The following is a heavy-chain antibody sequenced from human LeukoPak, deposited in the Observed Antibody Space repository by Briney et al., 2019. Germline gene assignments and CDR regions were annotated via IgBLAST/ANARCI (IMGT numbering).Heavy chain of an antibody. J-gene: IGHJ4*02. CDR1: GFTFSSYA. CDR2: ISGSGGST. Sequence: PGGSLRLSCAASGFTFSSYAMSWVRQAAGKGLEWVSAISGSGGSTYYADSVQGRFTISRDNPKNTLYLQMNSLRAEDTAVYYCAKDEYGSGRYDYWGQGTLVTVSS. CDR3: AKDEYGSGRYDY. V-gene: IGHV3-23*01. D-gene: IGHD3-10*01.